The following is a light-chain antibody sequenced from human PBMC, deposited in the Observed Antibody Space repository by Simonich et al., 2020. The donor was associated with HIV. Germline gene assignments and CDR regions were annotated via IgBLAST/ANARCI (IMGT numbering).Light chain of an antibody. V-gene: IGKV4-1*01. J-gene: IGKJ2*01. CDR1: QSCLYSSNNTNY. CDR3: QQYYDTPYS. CDR2: WAS. Sequence: DIVMTQSPDSLALSLGERATINCKSSQSCLYSSNNTNYLAWYQHKQGQSPKLLIYWASTRESGVPDRFSGSGSGTDFTLTISSLQAEDVAVYYCQQYYDTPYSFGQGTKVEIK.